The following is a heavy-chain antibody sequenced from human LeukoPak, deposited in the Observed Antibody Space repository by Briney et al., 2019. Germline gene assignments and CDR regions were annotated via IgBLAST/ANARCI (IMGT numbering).Heavy chain of an antibody. J-gene: IGHJ4*02. CDR2: ISSGSTTI. CDR1: GFTFTKYS. D-gene: IGHD1-14*01. CDR3: ARSNQADDY. Sequence: GGSLRLSCAASGFTFTKYSMHWVRQTPGKGLEWVSYISSGSTTIYYTDSVKGRFTISRDNAKNSLYLQMNSLRAEDTAIYYCARSNQADDYWGQGTLVTVSS. V-gene: IGHV3-48*01.